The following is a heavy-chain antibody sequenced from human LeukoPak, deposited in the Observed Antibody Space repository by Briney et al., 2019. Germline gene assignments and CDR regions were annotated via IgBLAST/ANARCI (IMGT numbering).Heavy chain of an antibody. CDR2: INHSGST. D-gene: IGHD2-2*01. CDR1: GGSFSGYY. J-gene: IGHJ4*02. V-gene: IGHV4-34*01. CDR3: ARGVGEDIVVVPAFFDY. Sequence: SESLSLTSAVYGGSFSGYYWSWIRQPPGKGLEWIGEINHSGSTNYNPSLKSRVTISVDTSNNQFSLKLSSVTAADTAVYYCARGVGEDIVVVPAFFDYWGQGTLVTVSS.